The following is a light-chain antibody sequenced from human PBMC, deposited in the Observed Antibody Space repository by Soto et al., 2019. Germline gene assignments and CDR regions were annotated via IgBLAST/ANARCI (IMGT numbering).Light chain of an antibody. CDR2: GAS. Sequence: EIVMTQSPATLSVSPGERATLSRRASQSVSSNLAWYQQKPGQAPRLLIYGASTRATGIPARFSGSGSGKEFTLTISSLQSEDFAVYYCQQYNNWPPWTFGQGTKVDIK. J-gene: IGKJ1*01. CDR1: QSVSSN. CDR3: QQYNNWPPWT. V-gene: IGKV3-15*01.